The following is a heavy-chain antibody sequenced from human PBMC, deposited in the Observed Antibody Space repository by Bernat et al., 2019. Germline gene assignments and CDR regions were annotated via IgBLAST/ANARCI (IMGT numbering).Heavy chain of an antibody. D-gene: IGHD3-16*01. CDR2: VHSDASAT. CDR3: ARGDWEAFAL. CDR1: GFNFGYYW. V-gene: IGHV3-74*03. Sequence: EVKLVESGGGIVQPGGSLRLSCAASGFNFGYYWMHWVRQAPGKGLVWVARVHSDASATSYADPVKGRFTISRDNANDMLYLQMNSLRVEDTAVYYCARGDWEAFALWGEGTMITVSS. J-gene: IGHJ3*01.